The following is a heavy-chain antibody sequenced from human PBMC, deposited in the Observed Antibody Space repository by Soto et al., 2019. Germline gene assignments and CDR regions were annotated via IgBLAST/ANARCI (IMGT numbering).Heavy chain of an antibody. CDR2: SRSQTDGGTA. J-gene: IGHJ4*02. D-gene: IGHD6-25*01. CDR1: GLTFTNAW. CDR3: TTEGSADHAALIDY. V-gene: IGHV3-15*01. Sequence: EVQLVESGGGLVKPGGSLRLSCVASGLTFTNAWMNWVRQAPGKGLEWVGRSRSQTDGGTADYAAPVIGRFAISRDDSKNTLHLQMDSLKTEDTGMYYSTTEGSADHAALIDYWGQGTLVTVS.